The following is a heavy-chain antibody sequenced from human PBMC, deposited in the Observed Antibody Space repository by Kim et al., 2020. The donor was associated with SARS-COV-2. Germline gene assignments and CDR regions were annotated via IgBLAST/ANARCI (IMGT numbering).Heavy chain of an antibody. Sequence: SQTLSLTCTVSGGSISSSSYYWGWIRQPPGKGLEWIGSIYYSGSTYYNPSLKSRVTISVDTSKNQFSLKLSSVTAADTAVYYCARHLSMIVVDSGGLFDYWGQGTLVTVSS. CDR2: IYYSGST. V-gene: IGHV4-39*01. J-gene: IGHJ4*02. CDR3: ARHLSMIVVDSGGLFDY. CDR1: GGSISSSSYY. D-gene: IGHD3-22*01.